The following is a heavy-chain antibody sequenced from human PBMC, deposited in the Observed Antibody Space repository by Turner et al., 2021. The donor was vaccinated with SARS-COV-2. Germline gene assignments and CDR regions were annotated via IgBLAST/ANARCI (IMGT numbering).Heavy chain of an antibody. D-gene: IGHD6-13*01. Sequence: QVQLVESGGGVVQPGGSLRLSCAASGFTFRSYAMHWVRQAPGKGLEWVAVISYDGSSKQFADSVKGRCTIYRDNSKNTLDMELNSLRVEDTAVYYCARTYSSTPMDVWGQGTTVTVSS. V-gene: IGHV3-30-3*01. CDR1: GFTFRSYA. J-gene: IGHJ6*02. CDR3: ARTYSSTPMDV. CDR2: ISYDGSSK.